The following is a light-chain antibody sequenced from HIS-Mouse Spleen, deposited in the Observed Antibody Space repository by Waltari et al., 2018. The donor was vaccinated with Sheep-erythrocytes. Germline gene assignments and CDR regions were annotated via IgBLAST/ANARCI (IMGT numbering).Light chain of an antibody. CDR1: QGIRND. CDR3: LQDYNYPYT. CDR2: AAS. J-gene: IGKJ2*01. V-gene: IGKV1-6*01. Sequence: AIQMTQSPSSLSASVGDSVTSTCRASQGIRNDLGWYQQKPGKAPKLLIYAASSLQSGVPSRFSGSGSGTDFTLTISSLQPEDFATYYCLQDYNYPYTFGQGTKLEIK.